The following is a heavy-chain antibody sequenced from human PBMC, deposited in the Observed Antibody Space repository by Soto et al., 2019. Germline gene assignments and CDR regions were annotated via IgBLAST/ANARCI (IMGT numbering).Heavy chain of an antibody. CDR1: GGSISSYY. CDR2: IYYSGST. J-gene: IGHJ6*02. Sequence: SETLSLTCTVSGGSISSYYWSWIRQPPGKGLEWIGYIYYSGSTNYNPSLKSRVTTSVDTSKNQFSLKLSSVTAADTAVYYCARGTHQFTMVRGVIGYYYYGMDVWGQGTTVTVSS. D-gene: IGHD3-10*01. CDR3: ARGTHQFTMVRGVIGYYYYGMDV. V-gene: IGHV4-59*01.